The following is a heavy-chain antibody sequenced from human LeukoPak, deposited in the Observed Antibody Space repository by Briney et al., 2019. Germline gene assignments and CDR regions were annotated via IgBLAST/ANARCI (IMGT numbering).Heavy chain of an antibody. CDR3: ARGVGYSSSWNEPFGY. Sequence: ASVKVSCKASGYTFTGYYMHWVRQAPGQGLEWMGWINPNSGGTNYAQKFQGRVTMTRDTSISTAYMELSRLRSDDTAVYYCARGVGYSSSWNEPFGYWGQGTLVTVSS. D-gene: IGHD6-13*01. V-gene: IGHV1-2*02. CDR2: INPNSGGT. J-gene: IGHJ4*02. CDR1: GYTFTGYY.